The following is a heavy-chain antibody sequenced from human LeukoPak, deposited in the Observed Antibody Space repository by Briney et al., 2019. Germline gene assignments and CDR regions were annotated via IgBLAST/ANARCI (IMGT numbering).Heavy chain of an antibody. CDR2: ISAYNGNT. D-gene: IGHD3-22*01. V-gene: IGHV1-18*01. J-gene: IGHJ6*03. Sequence: ASVKVSCKASGYTFINYGISWVRQAPGQGLEWMGWISAYNGNTNYAQKLQGRVTMTTDTSTSTAYMELRSLRSDDTAVYYCARLNYYDSSGYTRMDVWGKGTTVTVSS. CDR1: GYTFINYG. CDR3: ARLNYYDSSGYTRMDV.